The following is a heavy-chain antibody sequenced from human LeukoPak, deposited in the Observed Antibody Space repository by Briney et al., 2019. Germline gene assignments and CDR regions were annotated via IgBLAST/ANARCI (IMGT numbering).Heavy chain of an antibody. Sequence: ASVKVSCKASGHTGLTFTNYGLNWVRQAPGQGLVWMGWINTKTANPTYAQGFTGRFVFSLDTSVSTAYLQINSLQAEDTAVYYCARDSLTMIRGRGWFDPWGQGTLVTVSS. D-gene: IGHD3-10*01. CDR2: INTKTANP. J-gene: IGHJ5*02. CDR3: ARDSLTMIRGRGWFDP. V-gene: IGHV7-4-1*02. CDR1: GHTGLTFTNYG.